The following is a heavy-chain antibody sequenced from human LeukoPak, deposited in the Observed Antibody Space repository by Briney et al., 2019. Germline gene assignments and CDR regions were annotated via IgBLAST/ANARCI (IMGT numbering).Heavy chain of an antibody. CDR3: ARDDEYCSSTSCYPNNWFDP. D-gene: IGHD2-2*01. CDR2: IKQDGSEK. J-gene: IGHJ5*02. CDR1: GFTFSSYW. V-gene: IGHV3-7*01. Sequence: GSLRLSCAASGFTFSSYWMSWVRQAPGKGLEWVANIKQDGSEKYYVDSVKGRFTISRDNAKNSLYLQMNSLRAEDTAVYYCARDDEYCSSTSCYPNNWFDPWGQGTLVTVSS.